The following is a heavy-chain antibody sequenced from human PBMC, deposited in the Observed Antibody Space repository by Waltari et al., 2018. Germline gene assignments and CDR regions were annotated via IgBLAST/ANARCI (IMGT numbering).Heavy chain of an antibody. D-gene: IGHD2-8*01. V-gene: IGHV4-39*01. Sequence: QLQLQESGPGLVKPSENLSLTCTVSGGSLSSSSYYWGWLRQPPGKGREWIGIIYYSGSTYYNPSLKSRVTISVDTSKNQFSLKLSSVTAADTAVYYCARHPAMTIMLWYFDLWGRGTLVTVSS. CDR2: IYYSGST. J-gene: IGHJ2*01. CDR3: ARHPAMTIMLWYFDL. CDR1: GGSLSSSSYY.